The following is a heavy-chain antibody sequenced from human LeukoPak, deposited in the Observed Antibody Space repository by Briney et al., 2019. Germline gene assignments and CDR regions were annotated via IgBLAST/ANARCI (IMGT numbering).Heavy chain of an antibody. CDR1: GFTFSNVW. CDR2: IRRKTDGETT. CDR3: TTGSDY. V-gene: IGHV3-15*01. J-gene: IGHJ4*02. Sequence: GGSLRLSCAASGFTFSNVWMSWVRQVPGKGLEWVGRIRRKTDGETTDHAAPVKGRFTISRDDSKNTLYLQMNSLKTEDTAVYYCTTGSDYWGQGTLVTVSS.